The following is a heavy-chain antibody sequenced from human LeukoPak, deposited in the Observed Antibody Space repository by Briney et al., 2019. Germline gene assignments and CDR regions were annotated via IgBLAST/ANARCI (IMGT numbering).Heavy chain of an antibody. J-gene: IGHJ4*02. CDR1: GYNFPIYW. D-gene: IGHD3-10*01. Sequence: GESPKISCKGSGYNFPIYWIGWVRQMPGKGLEWVGIIYPGDFDTRYSPSFQGQVTISADKSISTAYLQWSSLKASDTAMYYCARRGFNYNYYFDDWGQGTLVTVSS. V-gene: IGHV5-51*01. CDR2: IYPGDFDT. CDR3: ARRGFNYNYYFDD.